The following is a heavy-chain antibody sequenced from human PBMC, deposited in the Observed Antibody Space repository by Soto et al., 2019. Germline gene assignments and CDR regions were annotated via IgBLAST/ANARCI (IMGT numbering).Heavy chain of an antibody. Sequence: PSETLSLTCTVSGGSISSGDYYWSWIRQPPGKGLEWIGYIYYSGSTYYNPSLKSRVTISVDTSKNQFSLKLSSVTAADTAVYYCARETIESRFYAQLPFDPWGQGTLVTVSS. CDR1: GGSISSGDYY. CDR2: IYYSGST. J-gene: IGHJ5*02. CDR3: ARETIESRFYAQLPFDP. V-gene: IGHV4-30-4*01. D-gene: IGHD1-1*01.